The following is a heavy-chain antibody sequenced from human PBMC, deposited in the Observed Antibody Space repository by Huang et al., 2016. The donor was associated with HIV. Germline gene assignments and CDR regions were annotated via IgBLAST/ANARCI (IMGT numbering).Heavy chain of an antibody. D-gene: IGHD3-10*01. Sequence: QLQLQESGPGLLKPSETLSLTCSVSGDSISNSDYYWGWIRQPPGKGLEWIGSFCTSGENFYNPSLKSRVTSSVDTSKNPFSLRLTSVTAAETAVYYCARQTRADMVRGYYFDYWGQGALVTVSS. CDR1: GDSISNSDYY. CDR3: ARQTRADMVRGYYFDY. CDR2: FCTSGEN. V-gene: IGHV4-39*01. J-gene: IGHJ4*02.